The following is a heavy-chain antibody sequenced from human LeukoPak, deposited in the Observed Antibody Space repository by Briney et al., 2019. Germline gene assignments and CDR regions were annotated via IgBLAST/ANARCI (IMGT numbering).Heavy chain of an antibody. CDR2: IYTNGNT. Sequence: SETLSLTCTVSGDSINSYYWNWIRQPAGKGLEWIGRIYTNGNTNYNPSLKGRVTMSIGMSRNQFSLTLTSLTAADTAVYYCASVKTYGSDAYDMWGQGTMVTVSS. CDR3: ASVKTYGSDAYDM. D-gene: IGHD3-10*01. V-gene: IGHV4-4*07. J-gene: IGHJ3*02. CDR1: GDSINSYY.